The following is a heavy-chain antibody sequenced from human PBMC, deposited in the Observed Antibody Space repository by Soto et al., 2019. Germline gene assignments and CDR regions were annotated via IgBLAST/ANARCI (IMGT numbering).Heavy chain of an antibody. V-gene: IGHV3-23*01. CDR3: AKATYCSGGSCYPYYFDY. CDR1: GFTFSSYA. J-gene: IGHJ4*02. CDR2: ISGSGGST. Sequence: EVQLLESGGGLVQPGGSLRLSCAASGFTFSSYAMHWVRQAPGKGLEWVSTISGSGGSTYYADSVKGRFTISRDNSKNTLYLQMNSLRAEDTAVYYCAKATYCSGGSCYPYYFDYWGQGTLVTVSS. D-gene: IGHD2-15*01.